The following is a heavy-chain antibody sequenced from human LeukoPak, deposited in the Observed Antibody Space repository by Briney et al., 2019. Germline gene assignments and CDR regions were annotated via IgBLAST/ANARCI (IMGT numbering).Heavy chain of an antibody. CDR1: GGSINGYY. CDR3: ARLHFAAAEEFDP. Sequence: SETLSLTCTASGGSINGYYWSWIRQPPGKGLERIGYIYYSGSTNYNPPLKSRVTISVDTSKNQFSLNLSSVTAADTAVYYCARLHFAAAEEFDPWGEGTLVTVSS. D-gene: IGHD6-13*01. V-gene: IGHV4-59*08. J-gene: IGHJ5*02. CDR2: IYYSGST.